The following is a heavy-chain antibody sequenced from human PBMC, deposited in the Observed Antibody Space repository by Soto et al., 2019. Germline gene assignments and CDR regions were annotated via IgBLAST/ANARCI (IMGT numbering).Heavy chain of an antibody. CDR3: ARDRHGSYLDY. D-gene: IGHD1-26*01. Sequence: TLSLTFTVSGCSVSSYYWSRIRQPAGKGLECIGRIYTSWSTNYNPSLKSRVTMSVDTSKNQFSLKLSSVTAADTAVYYCARDRHGSYLDYWGQGSLDSVSS. V-gene: IGHV4-4*07. J-gene: IGHJ4*02. CDR1: GCSVSSYY. CDR2: IYTSWST.